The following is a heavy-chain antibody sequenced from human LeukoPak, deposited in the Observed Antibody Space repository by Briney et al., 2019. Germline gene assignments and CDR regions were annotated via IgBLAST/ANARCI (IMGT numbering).Heavy chain of an antibody. CDR3: ARESVNSDFDY. Sequence: GGSLRLSCAASGFTFSSYSMNWVRQAPGKGLEWVSSISSSSYIYYADSVKGRFTISRDNAKNSLYLQMNSLRAEDTAVYYCARESVNSDFDYWGQGTLVTVSS. J-gene: IGHJ4*02. D-gene: IGHD4-23*01. CDR1: GFTFSSYS. CDR2: ISSSSYI. V-gene: IGHV3-21*01.